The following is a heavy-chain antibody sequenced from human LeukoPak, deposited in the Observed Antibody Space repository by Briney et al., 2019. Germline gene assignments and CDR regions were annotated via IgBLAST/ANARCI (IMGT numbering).Heavy chain of an antibody. Sequence: PGGSLRLSCAASGFTFSSYAMSWVRQAPGKGLEWVSAISGSGGSTYYADSVKGRFTISRDNSKNTLFVQMNSLRVEDTAVYYCAKYYYGLGSYGRYFDYWGQGTLVTVSS. V-gene: IGHV3-23*01. CDR3: AKYYYGLGSYGRYFDY. J-gene: IGHJ4*02. CDR1: GFTFSSYA. CDR2: ISGSGGST. D-gene: IGHD3-10*01.